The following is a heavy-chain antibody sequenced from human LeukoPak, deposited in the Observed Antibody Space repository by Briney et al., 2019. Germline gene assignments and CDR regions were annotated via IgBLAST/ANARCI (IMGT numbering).Heavy chain of an antibody. J-gene: IGHJ5*02. Sequence: GASVKVSCKASGYTFTSYAMNWVRQAPGQGLEWMGWINTNTGNPTYAQGFTGRFVFSLDTSVSTAYLQISSLKAEDTAVYYCARDYGDYRRSRAYWFDPWGQGTLVTVSS. CDR3: ARDYGDYRRSRAYWFDP. CDR2: INTNTGNP. D-gene: IGHD4-17*01. CDR1: GYTFTSYA. V-gene: IGHV7-4-1*02.